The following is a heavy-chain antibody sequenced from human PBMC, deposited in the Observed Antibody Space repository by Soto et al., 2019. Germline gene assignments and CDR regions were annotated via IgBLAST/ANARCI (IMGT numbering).Heavy chain of an antibody. J-gene: IGHJ5*01. V-gene: IGHV4-34*01. CDR1: GGSISGHS. Sequence: SETLSLTCTVSGGSISGHSWTWIRQSPGKGLEWIGDINHSGRVNYSPSLKSRVTISLDTSKNQFSLTLSAVTAADTAMYYCSTRAYDTNGYYRFDPWGQGTLVTVSS. D-gene: IGHD3-22*01. CDR2: INHSGRV. CDR3: STRAYDTNGYYRFDP.